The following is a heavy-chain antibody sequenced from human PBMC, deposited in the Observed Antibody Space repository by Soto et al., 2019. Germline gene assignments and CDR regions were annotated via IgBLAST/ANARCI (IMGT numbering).Heavy chain of an antibody. V-gene: IGHV4-61*01. CDR1: GGSVSSGSYY. CDR2: IYYSGST. D-gene: IGHD3-10*02. CDR3: ARIDCSGSYFYYYGMGV. J-gene: IGHJ6*02. Sequence: SETLSLTCTASGGSVSSGSYYWSWIRQPPGKGLEWIGYIYYSGSTNYNPSLKSRATISVDTSKNQFSLKLSSVTAADTAVYYCARIDCSGSYFYYYGMGVWGRGTRVTV.